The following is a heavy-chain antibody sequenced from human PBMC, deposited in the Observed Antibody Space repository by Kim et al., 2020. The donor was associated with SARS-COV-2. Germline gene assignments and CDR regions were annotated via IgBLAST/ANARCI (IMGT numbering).Heavy chain of an antibody. Sequence: SETLSLTCTVSGGSISSYYWSWIRQPPGKGLEWIGYIYYSGSTNYNPSLKSRVTISVDMSKNQFSLKLSSVTAADTAVYYCARVRTIPENWFDPWGQGTLVTVSS. V-gene: IGHV4-59*01. J-gene: IGHJ5*02. CDR3: ARVRTIPENWFDP. D-gene: IGHD2-21*01. CDR1: GGSISSYY. CDR2: IYYSGST.